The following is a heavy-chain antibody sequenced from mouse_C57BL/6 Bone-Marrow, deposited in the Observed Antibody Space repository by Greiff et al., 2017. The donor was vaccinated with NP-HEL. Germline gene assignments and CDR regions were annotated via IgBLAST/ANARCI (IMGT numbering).Heavy chain of an antibody. Sequence: VQLQQSGTVLARPGASVKMSCKTSGYTFTSYWMHWVKQRPGQGLEWIGDIYPGNSDTSYNQKFKGKAKLTAVTSASTAYMELSSLTNEDSAVYYCARSRYYSRQGYYAMDYGGQGTSVTVSS. CDR2: IYPGNSDT. V-gene: IGHV1-5*01. J-gene: IGHJ4*01. CDR3: ARSRYYSRQGYYAMDY. D-gene: IGHD1-1*01. CDR1: GYTFTSYW.